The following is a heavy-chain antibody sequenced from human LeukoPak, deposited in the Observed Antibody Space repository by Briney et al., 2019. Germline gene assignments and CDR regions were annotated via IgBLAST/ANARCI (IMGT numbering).Heavy chain of an antibody. J-gene: IGHJ4*02. CDR2: INHSGRT. V-gene: IGHV4-34*01. CDR1: GGSFSGYY. D-gene: IGHD3-22*01. CDR3: VTYYFDSSGPKKNY. Sequence: SETLSLTCAVYGGSFSGYYWSWIRQPPGKGLEWIGEINHSGRTNYNPSLKSRVTISVDTSKKQFSLKLSSVTAADTAVYYCVTYYFDSSGPKKNYWGQGTLVTVSS.